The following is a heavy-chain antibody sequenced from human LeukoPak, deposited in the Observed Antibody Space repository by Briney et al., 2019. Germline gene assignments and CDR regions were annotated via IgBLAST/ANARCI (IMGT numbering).Heavy chain of an antibody. J-gene: IGHJ4*02. D-gene: IGHD6-6*01. Sequence: GGSLRLSCAASGFTFSSSAMSWVRQAPGKGLEWVSAISNNGGYTYYADSVQGRFTISRDNSKSTLCLQMNSLRAEDTAVYYCAKDGYSSSSLYFDYWGQGTLVTVSS. CDR2: ISNNGGYT. V-gene: IGHV3-23*01. CDR3: AKDGYSSSSLYFDY. CDR1: GFTFSSSA.